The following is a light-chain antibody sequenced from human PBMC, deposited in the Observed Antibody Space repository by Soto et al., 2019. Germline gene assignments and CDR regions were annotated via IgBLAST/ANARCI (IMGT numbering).Light chain of an antibody. CDR2: GAS. CDR3: QQYSKWPPWT. J-gene: IGKJ1*01. V-gene: IGKV3-15*01. Sequence: ELVMTQSPAPLTVSPCERATLSCRAWQRVASNLAGYQQKPGQAPRLLIYGASTRATGIPARFSGSGSGTEFTLTISELQSEDFAVYYCQQYSKWPPWTFGPGTKVDIK. CDR1: QRVASN.